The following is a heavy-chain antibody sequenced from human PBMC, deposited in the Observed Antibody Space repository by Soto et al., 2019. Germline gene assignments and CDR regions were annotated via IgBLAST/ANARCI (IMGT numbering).Heavy chain of an antibody. D-gene: IGHD2-15*01. CDR3: ATDQVRVVVAAAFDY. V-gene: IGHV3-30*03. Sequence: QVQLVESGGGVVQPGRSLRLSCAASGFTFSSYGMHWVRQAPGKGLEWVAVISYDGSNKYYADSVKGRFTIARDNSKNTLYLQMTRLRAEDTAVYYCATDQVRVVVAAAFDYWGQGTLVTVSS. CDR1: GFTFSSYG. J-gene: IGHJ4*02. CDR2: ISYDGSNK.